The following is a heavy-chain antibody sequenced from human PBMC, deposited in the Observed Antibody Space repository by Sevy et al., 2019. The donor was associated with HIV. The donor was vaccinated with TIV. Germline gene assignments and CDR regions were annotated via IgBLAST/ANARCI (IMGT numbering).Heavy chain of an antibody. CDR1: GFTFREYA. CDR2: IRYDGTNK. J-gene: IGHJ6*02. V-gene: IGHV3-30*02. D-gene: IGHD4-17*01. Sequence: GGSLRLSCAASGFTFREYAMHWVRQAPGKGLEWLTFIRYDGTNKYYTDSVRGRFTISRDNSKNTLYLQVNSLRGEDTAVYYCAKGPHPAVTTSYGMDVWGQGTTVTVSS. CDR3: AKGPHPAVTTSYGMDV.